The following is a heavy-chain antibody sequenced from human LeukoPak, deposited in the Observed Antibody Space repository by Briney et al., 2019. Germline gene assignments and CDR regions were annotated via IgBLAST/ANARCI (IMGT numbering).Heavy chain of an antibody. Sequence: SETLSLTCAVYGGSFSGYYWSWIRQPPGKGLEWIGEINHSGSTNYNPSLKSRVTISVDTSKNQFSLKLSSVTAADTAVYYCARGRLDDYVWGSYRYLFDYWGQGTLVTVSS. CDR1: GGSFSGYY. J-gene: IGHJ4*02. D-gene: IGHD3-16*02. V-gene: IGHV4-34*01. CDR3: ARGRLDDYVWGSYRYLFDY. CDR2: INHSGST.